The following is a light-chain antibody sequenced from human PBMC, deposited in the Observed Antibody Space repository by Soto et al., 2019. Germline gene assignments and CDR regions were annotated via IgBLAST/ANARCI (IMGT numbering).Light chain of an antibody. V-gene: IGLV2-11*01. CDR3: YSYAGNYSFV. CDR1: GSDVGAYNL. J-gene: IGLJ1*01. CDR2: DVT. Sequence: QSVLTQPSSVSGSPGQSVTISCTGAGSDVGAYNLVSWCQQHPGKAPKVMIYDVTERPSGVPDRFSGSKSGNTASLTISGLQADDEADYFCYSYAGNYSFVFGTGTKLTVL.